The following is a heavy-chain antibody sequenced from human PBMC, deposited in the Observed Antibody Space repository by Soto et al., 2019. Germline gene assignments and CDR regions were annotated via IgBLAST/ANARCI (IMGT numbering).Heavy chain of an antibody. CDR2: IDYSGST. D-gene: IGHD3-22*01. Sequence: QVQLQESGPGLVKPSQTLSLTCTVSGGSISSCGYYWSWIRQHPGKALEWIGYIDYSGSTYYNPSLKSRVTMSEDTAKNQFSLKLSSVNAADTAVYYWARARASMNYAFDIWGQGTMVTVSS. CDR1: GGSISSCGYY. J-gene: IGHJ3*02. CDR3: ARARASMNYAFDI. V-gene: IGHV4-31*03.